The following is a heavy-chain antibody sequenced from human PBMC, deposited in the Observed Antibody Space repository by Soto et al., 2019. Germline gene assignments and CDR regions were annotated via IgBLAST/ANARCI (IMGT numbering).Heavy chain of an antibody. CDR1: GFTFSSYS. CDR3: ARDPGRVATRPKFDY. CDR2: ISSSSSYI. Sequence: GGSLRLSCAASGFTFSSYSMNWVRQAPGKGLEWVSSISSSSSYIYYADSVKGRFTISRDNAKNSLYLQMNSLRAEDTAVYYCARDPGRVATRPKFDYWGQGTLVTVSS. V-gene: IGHV3-21*01. D-gene: IGHD5-12*01. J-gene: IGHJ4*02.